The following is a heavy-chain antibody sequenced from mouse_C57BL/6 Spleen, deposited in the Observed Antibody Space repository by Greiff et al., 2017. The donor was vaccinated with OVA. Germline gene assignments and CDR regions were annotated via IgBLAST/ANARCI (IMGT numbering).Heavy chain of an antibody. CDR3: ARGGTGNYATDY. J-gene: IGHJ4*01. V-gene: IGHV1-69*01. CDR1: GYTFTSYW. CDR2: IDPSDSYT. D-gene: IGHD3-3*01. Sequence: VKLQQPGAELVMPGASVKLSCKASGYTFTSYWMHWVKQRPGQGLEWIGEIDPSDSYTNYNQKFKGKSTLTVDKSSSTAYMQLSSLTSEDSAVYYCARGGTGNYATDYWGQGTSVTVSS.